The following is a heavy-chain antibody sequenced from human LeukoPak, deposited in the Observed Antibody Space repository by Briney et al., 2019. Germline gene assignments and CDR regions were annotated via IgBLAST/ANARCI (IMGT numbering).Heavy chain of an antibody. J-gene: IGHJ4*02. D-gene: IGHD4-17*01. V-gene: IGHV4-30-2*01. CDR2: TYHSGST. CDR1: GGSISSGGYS. Sequence: PSETLSLTCAVSGGSISSGGYSWSWIRQPPGKGLEWIGYTYHSGSTYYNPSLKSRVTISVDRSKNQFSLKLSSVTAADTAVYYCAREDYGGNSGFDYWGQGTLVTVSS. CDR3: AREDYGGNSGFDY.